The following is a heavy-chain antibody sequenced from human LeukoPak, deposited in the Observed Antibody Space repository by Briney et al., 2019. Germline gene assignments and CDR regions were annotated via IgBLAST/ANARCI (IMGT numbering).Heavy chain of an antibody. D-gene: IGHD2-2*01. Sequence: GGSLRLSCAASGFTFDDYDMHWVRQAPGKGLEWVSGISWNSGSIGYADSVKGRFTISRDNAKNSLYLQMNSLRAEDTALYYCAKATGGYCSSTSCRTDFDYWGQGTLVTVSS. J-gene: IGHJ4*02. CDR2: ISWNSGSI. V-gene: IGHV3-9*01. CDR3: AKATGGYCSSTSCRTDFDY. CDR1: GFTFDDYD.